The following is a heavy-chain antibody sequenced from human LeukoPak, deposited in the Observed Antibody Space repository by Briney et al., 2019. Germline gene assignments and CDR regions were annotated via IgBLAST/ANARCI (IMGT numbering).Heavy chain of an antibody. CDR2: INHSGST. CDR3: AREGNDYGDY. V-gene: IGHV4-34*01. CDR1: GGSISSYY. J-gene: IGHJ4*02. Sequence: SETLSLTCTVSGGSISSYYWSWIRQPPGKGLEWIGEINHSGSTNYNPSLKSRVTISVDTSKNQFSLKLSSVTAADTAVYYCAREGNDYGDYWGQGTLVTVSS.